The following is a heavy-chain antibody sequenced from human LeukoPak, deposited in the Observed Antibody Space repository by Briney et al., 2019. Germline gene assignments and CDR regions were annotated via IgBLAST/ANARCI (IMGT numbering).Heavy chain of an antibody. J-gene: IGHJ4*02. CDR2: ISAYNGYT. CDR1: GYTFSSYG. D-gene: IGHD5-12*01. CDR3: ARGGATTTIDY. V-gene: IGHV1-18*01. Sequence: ASVKVSCKTSGYTFSSYGISWVRQAPGQGLEWVGWISAYNGYTNYTQKLQGRVTMTTDTSTSTAYMELRSLRSDDTAVYYCARGGATTTIDYWGQGTLVTVSS.